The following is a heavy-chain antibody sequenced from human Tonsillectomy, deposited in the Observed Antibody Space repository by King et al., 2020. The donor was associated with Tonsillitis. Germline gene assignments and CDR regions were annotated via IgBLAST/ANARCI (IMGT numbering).Heavy chain of an antibody. CDR1: GFTFSSSA. Sequence: EVQLVESGGGLVQPGGSLRLSCAASGFTFSSSAMSWVRQAPGKGLEWVSGISGTGGSTNYADSVKGRFTISRDNSKYTLYLQMNSLRVEDTAVYYCAKVPESVWFGELSDDSWGQGTLVTVSS. J-gene: IGHJ4*02. CDR2: ISGTGGST. CDR3: AKVPESVWFGELSDDS. D-gene: IGHD3-10*01. V-gene: IGHV3-23*04.